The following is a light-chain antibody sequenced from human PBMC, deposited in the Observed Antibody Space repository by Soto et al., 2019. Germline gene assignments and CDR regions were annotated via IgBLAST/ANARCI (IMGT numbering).Light chain of an antibody. CDR2: DVS. Sequence: QSALTQPASVSGSPGQSITISCTGTSSDVGAYNFVSWYQQHPGKLPKLMIFDVSRRPSGVSDRFSGSKSGNTASLTISGLQAEDEGDYSCISYTSSSTHVFGSGTQLTVL. V-gene: IGLV2-14*03. J-gene: IGLJ7*01. CDR1: SSDVGAYNF. CDR3: ISYTSSSTHV.